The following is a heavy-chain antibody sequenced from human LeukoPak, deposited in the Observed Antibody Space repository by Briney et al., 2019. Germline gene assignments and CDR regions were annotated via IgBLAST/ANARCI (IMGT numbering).Heavy chain of an antibody. CDR1: GFTFSSYG. V-gene: IGHV3-30*02. CDR2: IRYDGSNK. J-gene: IGHJ3*02. CDR3: AKEFEDIVVVPAEDAFGI. D-gene: IGHD2-2*01. Sequence: GGSLRLSCAASGFTFSSYGMHWVRQAPGKGLEWVAFIRYDGSNKYYADSVKGRFTISRDNSKNTLYLQMNSLRAEDTAVYYCAKEFEDIVVVPAEDAFGIWGQGTMVTVSS.